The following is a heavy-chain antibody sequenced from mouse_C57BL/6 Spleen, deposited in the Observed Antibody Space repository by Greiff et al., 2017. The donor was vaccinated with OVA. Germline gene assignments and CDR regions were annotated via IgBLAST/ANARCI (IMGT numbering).Heavy chain of an antibody. V-gene: IGHV1-64*01. CDR2: IHPNSGST. Sequence: QVQLKQPGAELVKPGASVKLSCKASGYTFTSYWMHWVKQRPGQGLEWIGMIHPNSGSTNYNEKFKSKATLTVDKSSSTAYMQLSSLTSEDSAVYYCARALYYDYDDYFDYWGQGTTLTVSS. CDR3: ARALYYDYDDYFDY. J-gene: IGHJ2*01. CDR1: GYTFTSYW. D-gene: IGHD2-4*01.